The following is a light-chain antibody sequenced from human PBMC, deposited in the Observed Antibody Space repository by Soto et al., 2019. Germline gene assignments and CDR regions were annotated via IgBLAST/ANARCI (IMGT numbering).Light chain of an antibody. CDR1: SSDIGLYNY. CDR2: EVN. CDR3: SSLSTTSTPIV. Sequence: QSVLSQPASMSGSPGQSVTIPCTGASSDIGLYNYVSWYQHHPGKAPKLLISEVNVRPSGLSDRFSASKAGNTASLTISGVQTEDEAYYFCSSLSTTSTPIVFGSRTKVTVL. J-gene: IGLJ1*01. V-gene: IGLV2-14*01.